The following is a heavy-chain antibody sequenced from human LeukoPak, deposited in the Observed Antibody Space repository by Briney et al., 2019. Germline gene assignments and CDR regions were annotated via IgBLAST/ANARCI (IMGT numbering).Heavy chain of an antibody. CDR2: INPNSRGT. V-gene: IGHV1-2*02. J-gene: IGHJ3*02. CDR3: ARVRNPYYYDSSGSLTDAFDI. Sequence: ASVKVSCKASGYTFTGYYMHWVRQAPGQGLEWMGWINPNSRGTNYAQKFQGRVTMTRDTSISTAYMELSRLRSDDTAVYYCARVRNPYYYDSSGSLTDAFDIWGQGTMVTVSS. D-gene: IGHD3-22*01. CDR1: GYTFTGYY.